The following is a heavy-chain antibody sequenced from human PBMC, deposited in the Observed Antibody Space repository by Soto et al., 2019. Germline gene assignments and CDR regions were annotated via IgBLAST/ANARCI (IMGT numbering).Heavy chain of an antibody. CDR1: GGSISSGGYS. V-gene: IGHV4-30-2*01. CDR2: IYHSGST. D-gene: IGHD3-10*01. J-gene: IGHJ5*02. Sequence: PSATLSLTCAVSGGSISSGGYSWSWIRQPPGEGLEWIGYIYHSGSTYYNPSLKSRVTISVDRSKNQFSLKLSSVTAADTAVYYCARLIWYGELLQNDNWFDPWGQGTLVTVSS. CDR3: ARLIWYGELLQNDNWFDP.